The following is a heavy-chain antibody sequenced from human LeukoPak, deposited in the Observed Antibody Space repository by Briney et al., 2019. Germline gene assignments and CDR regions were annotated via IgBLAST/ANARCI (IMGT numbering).Heavy chain of an antibody. CDR1: GFTFSSSS. D-gene: IGHD1-26*01. V-gene: IGHV3-21*01. CDR2: ISSSSSYI. Sequence: GGSLRLSCAASGFTFSSSSMNWVRQAPGKGLEWVSSISSSSSYIYYADSVEGRFTISRDNAKNSLYLQMNSLRAEDTAVYYCASLATDFDYWGQGTLVTVSS. CDR3: ASLATDFDY. J-gene: IGHJ4*02.